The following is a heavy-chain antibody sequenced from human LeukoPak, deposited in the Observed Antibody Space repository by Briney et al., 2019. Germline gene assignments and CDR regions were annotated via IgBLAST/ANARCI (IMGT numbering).Heavy chain of an antibody. CDR2: INHSGST. CDR3: ARAAAIAHDYYYYYYMDV. V-gene: IGHV4-34*01. Sequence: PSETLSLTCAVYGGSFSDYDWSWLRQPPGKGLEWIGEINHSGSTNYNPSLKSRVTMSVDTSKNQFSLKVSSVTAADTAVYYCARAAAIAHDYYYYYYMDVWGKGTTVTISS. J-gene: IGHJ6*03. CDR1: GGSFSDYD. D-gene: IGHD2-15*01.